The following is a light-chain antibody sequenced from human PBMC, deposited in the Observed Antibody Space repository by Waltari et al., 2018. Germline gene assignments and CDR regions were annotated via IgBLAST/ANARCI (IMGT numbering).Light chain of an antibody. CDR1: ELGDRY. J-gene: IGLJ2*01. V-gene: IGLV3-1*01. CDR2: RDT. CDR3: QTWDTNTPL. Sequence: SSELTQPPSVSVSPGQTAPVTCSGDELGDRYASWYQQRPGQSPLLVIYRDTMRPSGIPERFSGSNSGTTATLTISGTQAMDEADYYCQTWDTNTPLFGGGTKLTVL.